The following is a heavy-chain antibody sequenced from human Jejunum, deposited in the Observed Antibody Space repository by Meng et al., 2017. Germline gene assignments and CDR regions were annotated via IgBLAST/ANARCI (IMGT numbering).Heavy chain of an antibody. Sequence: QVQLKQWGAGLLKPSETLSLTFAVYGGSISGYFWSWIRQAPGEGLEWVGEFTRGGTTNYNPSLKSRVTISADTSKNQFSLTLSSVSAADTAVYYCARHEVDFDNWGQGTLVTVSS. CDR3: ARHEVDFDN. J-gene: IGHJ4*02. D-gene: IGHD1-26*01. V-gene: IGHV4-34*02. CDR2: FTRGGTT. CDR1: GGSISGYF.